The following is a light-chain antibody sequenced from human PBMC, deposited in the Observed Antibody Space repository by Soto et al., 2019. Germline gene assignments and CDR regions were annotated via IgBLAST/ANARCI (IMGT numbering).Light chain of an antibody. CDR1: QSVSSAY. J-gene: IGKJ1*01. CDR2: AAS. CDR3: QHYGTSWT. V-gene: IGKV3-20*01. Sequence: IVLTQYPGTLSLSPGERATLSCSPSQSVSSAYLAWYQQKPGQGPRLLLYAASHRATGIPDRFSGSGSGTDFTLTISRLEPEDFAVYYCQHYGTSWTFGQGTKVEIK.